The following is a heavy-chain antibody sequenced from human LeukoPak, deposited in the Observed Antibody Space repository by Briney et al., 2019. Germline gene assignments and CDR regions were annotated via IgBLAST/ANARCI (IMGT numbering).Heavy chain of an antibody. CDR2: ISYDGSNK. CDR3: ARFPDFDWLFFDY. CDR1: GFPFSSYA. D-gene: IGHD3-9*01. J-gene: IGHJ4*02. Sequence: GGSLRLSCAASGFPFSSYAMHWVREAPGKGLEWVAVISYDGSNKYYADSVKGRFTISRDNSKNTLYLQMNSLRAEDTAVYYCARFPDFDWLFFDYWGQGTLVTVSS. V-gene: IGHV3-30*04.